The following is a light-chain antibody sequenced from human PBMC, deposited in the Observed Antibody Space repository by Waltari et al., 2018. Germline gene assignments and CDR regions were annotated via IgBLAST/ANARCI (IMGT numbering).Light chain of an antibody. Sequence: QSALTQPASVSGSPGQSITISCTGTSSDVGGSNYVSWFQQHPGKVPQLMIYDVTNRPSRVSNRFSGSKSGNTASLTISGLQAEDEADYYCSSWTDSDSLKLLFGGGTKLTVL. CDR3: SSWTDSDSLKLL. CDR2: DVT. CDR1: SSDVGGSNY. V-gene: IGLV2-14*03. J-gene: IGLJ2*01.